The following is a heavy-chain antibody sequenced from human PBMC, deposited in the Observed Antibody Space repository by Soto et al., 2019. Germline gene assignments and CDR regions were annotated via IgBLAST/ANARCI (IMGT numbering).Heavy chain of an antibody. Sequence: EVQLVESGGGVVKPGGSLTLSCKASGFTFSPFGMTWVRQAPGKGLEWVSTVNAGSSHKFCTNSVRGRFSISRDDAKSSLYLQMDSLRAEDTAVYYCARDGSGWSRDFWGQGTLVTVSS. CDR1: GFTFSPFG. J-gene: IGHJ4*02. CDR2: VNAGSSHK. D-gene: IGHD6-13*01. CDR3: ARDGSGWSRDF. V-gene: IGHV3-21*01.